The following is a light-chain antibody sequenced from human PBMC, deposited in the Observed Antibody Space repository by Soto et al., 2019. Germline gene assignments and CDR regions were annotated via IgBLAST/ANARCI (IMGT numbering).Light chain of an antibody. CDR3: SSFAGNNNLV. V-gene: IGLV2-14*01. Sequence: QSALTQPASVSGSPGQSITISCTGTSSDVGGYNYVSWYQQHPGKAPKLMIYAVSNRPSGVSNRFSGSKSGNTASLTISGLQAEDEADYYCSSFAGNNNLVFGGGTKLTVL. CDR2: AVS. CDR1: SSDVGGYNY. J-gene: IGLJ2*01.